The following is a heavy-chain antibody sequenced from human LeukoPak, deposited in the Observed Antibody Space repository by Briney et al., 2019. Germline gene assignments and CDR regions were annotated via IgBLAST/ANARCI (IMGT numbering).Heavy chain of an antibody. J-gene: IGHJ6*02. CDR1: GGTFSSYA. Sequence: SVKVSCKASGGTFSSYAISWVRQAPGQGLEWMGRIIPIFGIANYAQKFQGRVTIIADKSTSTAYMELSSLRSEDTAVYYCAGVTGSYYGMDVWGQGTTVTVSS. V-gene: IGHV1-69*04. CDR3: AGVTGSYYGMDV. D-gene: IGHD1-20*01. CDR2: IIPIFGIA.